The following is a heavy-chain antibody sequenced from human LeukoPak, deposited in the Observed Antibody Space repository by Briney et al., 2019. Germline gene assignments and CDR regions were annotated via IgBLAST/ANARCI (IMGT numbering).Heavy chain of an antibody. Sequence: GGSLRLSCEASGFTFSVYSMNWVRQAPGKGLEWVSYISSSSSTIYYADSVKGRFTISRDNAKNSLYLQMNGLRAEDTAVYYCARVSFYYDSSGPYWGQGTLVTVSS. V-gene: IGHV3-48*01. CDR2: ISSSSSTI. J-gene: IGHJ4*02. CDR1: GFTFSVYS. D-gene: IGHD3-22*01. CDR3: ARVSFYYDSSGPY.